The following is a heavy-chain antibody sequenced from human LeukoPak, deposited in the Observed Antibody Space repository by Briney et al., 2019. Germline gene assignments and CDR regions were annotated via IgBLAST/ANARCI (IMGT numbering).Heavy chain of an antibody. CDR1: GYTFTGYY. D-gene: IGHD3-3*01. J-gene: IGHJ6*02. V-gene: IGHV1-2*04. Sequence: ASVKVSCKASGYTFTGYYMHWVRQAPGQGLEWMGWINPNSGGTNYAQKLQGWVTMTRDTSISTAYMELSRLRSDDTAVYYCSIFEYYYGMDVWGQGTTVTVSS. CDR3: SIFEYYYGMDV. CDR2: INPNSGGT.